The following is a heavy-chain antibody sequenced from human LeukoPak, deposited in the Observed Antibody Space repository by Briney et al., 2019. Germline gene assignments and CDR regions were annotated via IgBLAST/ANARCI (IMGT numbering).Heavy chain of an antibody. CDR1: GFTFSNYW. J-gene: IGHJ5*02. V-gene: IGHV3-7*03. CDR3: AKGGGLWFGEPYNWFDP. D-gene: IGHD3-10*01. CDR2: IKRDGSEK. Sequence: PGGSLRLSCAASGFTFSNYWMSWVRQAPGKGLGWVASIKRDGSEKYYVDSVKGRFTISRDNSKNTLYLQMNSLRAEDTAVYYCAKGGGLWFGEPYNWFDPWGQGTLVTVSS.